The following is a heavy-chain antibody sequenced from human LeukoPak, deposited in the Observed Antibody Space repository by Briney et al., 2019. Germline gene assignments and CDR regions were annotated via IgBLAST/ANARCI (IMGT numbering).Heavy chain of an antibody. CDR2: IYPGDSDT. CDR3: ARPHSISTHFDY. CDR1: GYSFTSYW. V-gene: IGHV5-51*01. Sequence: GESLKISCKGSGYSFTSYWIGWVRQMPRKGLAWMGMIYPGDSDTRYSPSFQGQVTISADKSISTAYLQWSSLKASDTAMYYCARPHSISTHFDYWGQGTLVTVSS. D-gene: IGHD6-6*01. J-gene: IGHJ4*02.